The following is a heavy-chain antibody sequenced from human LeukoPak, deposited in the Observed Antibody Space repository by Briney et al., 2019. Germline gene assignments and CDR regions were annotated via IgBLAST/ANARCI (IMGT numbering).Heavy chain of an antibody. CDR3: AKRIQSAMAMGY. V-gene: IGHV3-30*07. CDR2: ISYDGSNK. CDR1: GFTFGTYA. J-gene: IGHJ4*02. Sequence: PGGSLRLSCAASGFTFGTYAMHWVRQAPGKGLEWVAVISYDGSNKYYADSVKGRFTISRDNSKNTMYLQMNSLRAEDTAVYYCAKRIQSAMAMGYWGQGTLVTVSS. D-gene: IGHD5-18*01.